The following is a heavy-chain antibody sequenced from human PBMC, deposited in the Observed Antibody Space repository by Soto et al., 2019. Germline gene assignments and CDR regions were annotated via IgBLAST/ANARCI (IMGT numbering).Heavy chain of an antibody. J-gene: IGHJ3*02. D-gene: IGHD6-25*01. CDR3: ATGSHAFDI. Sequence: QVQLVESGGGVVQPGRSLRLSCAASGFTFSSYGMHWVRQAPGKGLEWVAFIWYDGSNKYYADSVKGRFTISRDNSKNTLYLQMNSLRAEDTAVYYCATGSHAFDIWGQGTMVTVSS. CDR1: GFTFSSYG. V-gene: IGHV3-33*01. CDR2: IWYDGSNK.